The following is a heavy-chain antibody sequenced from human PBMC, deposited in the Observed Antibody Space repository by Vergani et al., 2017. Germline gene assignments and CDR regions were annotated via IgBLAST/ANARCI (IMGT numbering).Heavy chain of an antibody. CDR3: AEHFRGWGIDY. CDR1: GFTLSNYD. CDR2: IQFDGSNL. D-gene: IGHD3-16*01. Sequence: VQLLESGGGLVQPGESLRLSCATSGFTLSNYDMQWIRQGPGKGLEFVAFIQFDGSNLYYADSVKGRFTLSRDFSKNTLYLQMNSLRTDDTATYDCAEHFRGWGIDYWGQGTQVIVSS. V-gene: IGHV3-30*02. J-gene: IGHJ4*02.